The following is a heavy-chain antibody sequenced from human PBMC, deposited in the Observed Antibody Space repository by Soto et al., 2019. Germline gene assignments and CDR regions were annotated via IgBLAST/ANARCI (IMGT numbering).Heavy chain of an antibody. CDR1: VGSINSGDYY. CDR2: IFHSRST. Sequence: PSETLSLTCTVSVGSINSGDYYWTWVRQPPGKGLEWIGNIFHSRSTYYTPSLQSRVTISLDTSKNPFSLKLSSVTPAATAVYYCARDRYYGSGRYYNFYYGMHGWGQGTTPTVSS. V-gene: IGHV4-30-4*01. CDR3: ARDRYYGSGRYYNFYYGMHG. J-gene: IGHJ6*02. D-gene: IGHD3-10*01.